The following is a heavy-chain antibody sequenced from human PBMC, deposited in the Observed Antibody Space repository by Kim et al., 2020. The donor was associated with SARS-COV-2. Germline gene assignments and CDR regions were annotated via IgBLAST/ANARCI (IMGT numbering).Heavy chain of an antibody. Sequence: SETLSLTCAVYGGSFSGYYWSWIRQPPGKGLEWIGEINHSGSTNYNPSLKSRVTISVDTSKNQFSLKLSSVTAADTAVYYCARATSGGLSLSVDTAMATSLGGGMDVWGQGTTVTVSS. D-gene: IGHD5-18*01. CDR1: GGSFSGYY. CDR3: ARATSGGLSLSVDTAMATSLGGGMDV. J-gene: IGHJ6*02. V-gene: IGHV4-34*01. CDR2: INHSGST.